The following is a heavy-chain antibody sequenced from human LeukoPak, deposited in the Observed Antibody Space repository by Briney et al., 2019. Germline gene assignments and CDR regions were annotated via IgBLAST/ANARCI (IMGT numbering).Heavy chain of an antibody. CDR3: ARYNLHDVRPFDI. J-gene: IGHJ3*02. CDR1: GGSFNAYY. D-gene: IGHD1-20*01. Sequence: PSETLSLNCAVYGGSFNAYYWSWIRQPPGKGLDLIGEINHNGNTNYNPSLTSRVTISVDTSKNRFSLRLSSVTAADTAVYYCARYNLHDVRPFDIWGQGTMVTVSS. V-gene: IGHV4-34*01. CDR2: INHNGNT.